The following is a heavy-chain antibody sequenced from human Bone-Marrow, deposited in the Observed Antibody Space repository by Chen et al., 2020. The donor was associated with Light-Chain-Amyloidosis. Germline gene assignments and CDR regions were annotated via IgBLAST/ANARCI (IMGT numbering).Heavy chain of an antibody. J-gene: IGHJ4*02. V-gene: IGHV3-74*01. CDR1: GLTFSGYW. CDR2: INADGTIT. D-gene: IGHD2-21*01. Sequence: EVQLVESGGGLVQPGGSLRLSCAASGLTFSGYWMLWVRQTPGKGLEWVSRINADGTITHYAGAVQGRFTISRDNAKNTLYLQMSSLRAEDTAVYYCGKDRWGFPDYWGQGTLVTVSA. CDR3: GKDRWGFPDY.